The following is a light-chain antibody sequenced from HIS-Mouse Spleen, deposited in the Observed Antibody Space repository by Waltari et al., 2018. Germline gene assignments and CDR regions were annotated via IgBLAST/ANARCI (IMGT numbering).Light chain of an antibody. CDR2: EVS. CDR1: SSDVGGYNY. V-gene: IGLV2-14*01. CDR3: SSYTSSSPYVV. J-gene: IGLJ2*01. Sequence: HSALTQPASVSGSPGQSITLSCTGTSSDVGGYNYVSWYQQHPGKAPKLMIYEVSNRPSGVSNRFSGSKSGNTASLTISGLQAEDEADYYCSSYTSSSPYVVFGGGTKLTVL.